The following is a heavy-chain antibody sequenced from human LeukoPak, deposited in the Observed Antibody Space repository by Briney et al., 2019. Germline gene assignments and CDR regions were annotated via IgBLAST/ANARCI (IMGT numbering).Heavy chain of an antibody. CDR3: AREGKDSSGWYWGYYFDY. J-gene: IGHJ4*02. CDR1: GFTFSSYA. Sequence: GGPLRLSCAASGFTFSSYAMHWVRQAPGKGLEWVAVISYDGSNKYYADSVKGRFTISRDNSKNTLYLQMNSLRAEDTAVYYCAREGKDSSGWYWGYYFDYWGQGTLVTVSS. CDR2: ISYDGSNK. D-gene: IGHD6-19*01. V-gene: IGHV3-30-3*01.